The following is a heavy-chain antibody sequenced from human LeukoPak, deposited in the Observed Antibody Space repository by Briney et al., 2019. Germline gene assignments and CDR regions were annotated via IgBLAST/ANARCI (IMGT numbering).Heavy chain of an antibody. CDR2: ISASGDVT. CDR1: RFSFSTYP. Sequence: GGSLRLSCAASRFSFSTYPMGWVRQAPGKGLEWVSGISASGDVTFHADPVKGRFTISRDNSKNTLYLQMNSLRAEDTAVYYCAKDGGYDFWSGFSYMDVWGKGTTVTVSS. CDR3: AKDGGYDFWSGFSYMDV. V-gene: IGHV3-23*01. J-gene: IGHJ6*03. D-gene: IGHD3-3*01.